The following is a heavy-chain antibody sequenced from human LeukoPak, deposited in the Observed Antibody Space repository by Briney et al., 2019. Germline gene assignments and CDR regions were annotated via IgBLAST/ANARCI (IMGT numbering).Heavy chain of an antibody. V-gene: IGHV4-34*01. CDR3: VSGLFEMNTIRLSPFDL. CDR2: IYHSGST. Sequence: KPSETLTLTCAVNGGSFSGYYWSWIRQPPGKGLEWVGQIYHSGSTKCNGALESGLTISVDTSKNQFSLKLNSEPAADTAVDYCVSGLFEMNTIRLSPFDLWGQGTLVTVSS. D-gene: IGHD5-24*01. J-gene: IGHJ4*02. CDR1: GGSFSGYY.